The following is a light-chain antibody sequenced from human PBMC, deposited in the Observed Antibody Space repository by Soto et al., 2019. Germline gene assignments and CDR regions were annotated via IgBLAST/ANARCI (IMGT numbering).Light chain of an antibody. J-gene: IGKJ5*01. Sequence: IQLTQSPSSLSASVGDRVTIPCRASQGVGSFLAWYQLKPGKPPKLLIYAASTLQTGVPSRFSGSGSGTDFTLTISSLQPEDFATYYCQQLNGYPITFGQGTRMEIK. V-gene: IGKV1-9*01. CDR1: QGVGSF. CDR3: QQLNGYPIT. CDR2: AAS.